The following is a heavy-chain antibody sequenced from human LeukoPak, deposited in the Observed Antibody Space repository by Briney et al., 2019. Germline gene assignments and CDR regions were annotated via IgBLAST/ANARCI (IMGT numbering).Heavy chain of an antibody. CDR3: ARRAATGKHFDY. CDR1: GFRFTSYW. D-gene: IGHD6-13*01. V-gene: IGHV5-51*01. CDR2: IYPGDSDT. J-gene: IGHJ4*02. Sequence: GESLKISFKGSGFRFTSYWIGWVRPMSGKGLEWMGIIYPGDSDTRYSPSFQGQVTISADKSTSTAYVQWSSLKASDTAMYYCARRAATGKHFDYWGQGTLVTVSS.